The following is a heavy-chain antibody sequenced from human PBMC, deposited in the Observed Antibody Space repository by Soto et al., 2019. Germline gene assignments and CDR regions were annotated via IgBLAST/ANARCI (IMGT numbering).Heavy chain of an antibody. CDR2: ISGSGGST. CDR1: GFTFSSYA. Sequence: GGSLRLSCAASGFTFSSYAMSWVRQAPGKGLEWVSAISGSGGSTYYADSVKGRLTISRDNSKNTLYLQMNSLRAEDTAVYYCAKDSGGTAMVSVRFVPDAFDIWGQGTMVTVSS. J-gene: IGHJ3*02. V-gene: IGHV3-23*01. D-gene: IGHD5-18*01. CDR3: AKDSGGTAMVSVRFVPDAFDI.